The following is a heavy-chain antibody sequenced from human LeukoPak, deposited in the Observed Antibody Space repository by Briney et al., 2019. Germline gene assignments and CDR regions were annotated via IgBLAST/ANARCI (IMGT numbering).Heavy chain of an antibody. CDR1: GFTFSDYY. CDR3: ARGDCSSTICYSPMDV. V-gene: IGHV4-34*01. D-gene: IGHD2-2*01. J-gene: IGHJ6*03. Sequence: LRLSCAASGFTFSDYYMSWIRQAPGKGLEWVGEINHSGSTNYNPSLKSRVTISVDTSKNQFSLKVNSVTAADTALYYCARGDCSSTICYSPMDVWGKGTTVTVSS. CDR2: INHSGST.